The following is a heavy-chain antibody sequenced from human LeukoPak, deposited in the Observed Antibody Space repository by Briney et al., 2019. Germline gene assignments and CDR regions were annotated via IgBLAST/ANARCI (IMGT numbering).Heavy chain of an antibody. CDR3: ARLSSGWYAPYVDI. D-gene: IGHD6-19*01. CDR2: IYYSGST. J-gene: IGHJ3*02. Sequence: SETLSLTCTVSGGSISSYYWRWIRQPPGKGLEWIGYIYYSGSTNYNPSLKSRVTISVDTSKNQFSLKLSSVTAADTAVYYCARLSSGWYAPYVDIWGQGTMVTVSS. CDR1: GGSISSYY. V-gene: IGHV4-59*08.